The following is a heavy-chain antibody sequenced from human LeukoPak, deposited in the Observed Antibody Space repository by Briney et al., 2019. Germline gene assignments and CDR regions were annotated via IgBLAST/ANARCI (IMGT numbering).Heavy chain of an antibody. V-gene: IGHV1-8*01. CDR2: MNPNSGNT. CDR3: ARGHSGSYPYYFDY. D-gene: IGHD1-26*01. J-gene: IGHJ4*02. Sequence: ASVKVSCKASGYTFTSYDINWVRQATGQGLEWMGWMNPNSGNTGYAQKFQGRVTMTRNTSISTAYMELSRLRSDDTAVYYCARGHSGSYPYYFDYWGQGTLVTVSS. CDR1: GYTFTSYD.